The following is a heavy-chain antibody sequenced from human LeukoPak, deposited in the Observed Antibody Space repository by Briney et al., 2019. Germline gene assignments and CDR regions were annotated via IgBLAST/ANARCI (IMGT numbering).Heavy chain of an antibody. V-gene: IGHV4-39*07. CDR1: GGSISSSSYY. CDR3: ARERLIAVAGRGPVGRDY. Sequence: SETLSLTCTVSGGSISSSSYYWSWIRQPPGKGLEWIGEINHSGSTNYNPSLKSRVTISVDTSKNQFSLKLSSVTAADTAVYYCARERLIAVAGRGPVGRDYWGQGTLVTVSS. CDR2: INHSGST. J-gene: IGHJ4*02. D-gene: IGHD6-19*01.